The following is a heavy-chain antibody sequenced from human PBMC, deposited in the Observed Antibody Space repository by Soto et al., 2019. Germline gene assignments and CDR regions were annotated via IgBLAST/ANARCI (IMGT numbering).Heavy chain of an antibody. D-gene: IGHD3-10*01. V-gene: IGHV4-31*03. Sequence: QVQLQESGPGLVKPSQTLSLTCTVSGGSISSGGYYWSWIRQHPGKGLEWIGYIYYSGSTYYNPSLKSRVTILVDTSNNQFSLKLSSVAAEETVVYYCARGDYSMETGAFDIWGQGTMVTV. CDR3: ARGDYSMETGAFDI. CDR2: IYYSGST. J-gene: IGHJ3*02. CDR1: GGSISSGGYY.